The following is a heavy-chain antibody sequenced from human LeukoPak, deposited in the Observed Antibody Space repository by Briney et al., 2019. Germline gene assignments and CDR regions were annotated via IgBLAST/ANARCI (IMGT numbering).Heavy chain of an antibody. J-gene: IGHJ4*02. Sequence: GGSLRVSCTASGVTYSSYVMSWFRQAPGKGLEWVSAISGSGGTTDYADSVKGRCTISRDNSKNSLYLQMNSLRADDTALYYCARDGNSYDSSGYYLFDYWGQGTLVTVSS. CDR3: ARDGNSYDSSGYYLFDY. V-gene: IGHV3-23*01. D-gene: IGHD3-22*01. CDR1: GVTYSSYV. CDR2: ISGSGGTT.